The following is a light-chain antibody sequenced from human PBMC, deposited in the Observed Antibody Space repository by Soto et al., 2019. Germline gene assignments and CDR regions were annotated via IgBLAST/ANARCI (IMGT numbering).Light chain of an antibody. CDR1: QSVNSN. V-gene: IGKV3D-15*01. Sequence: EIVMTQSPATLSVSPEERATLSCRASQSVNSNLAWYQQKPGQAPRLLIHGASTRATGIPARFSGSGSGTEFTLTISSLQSEDFAIYYCQQYHNWPPITFGQGTRLEIK. CDR2: GAS. CDR3: QQYHNWPPIT. J-gene: IGKJ5*01.